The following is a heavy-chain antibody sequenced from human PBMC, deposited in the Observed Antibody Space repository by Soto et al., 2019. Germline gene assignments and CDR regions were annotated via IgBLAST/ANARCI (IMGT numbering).Heavy chain of an antibody. J-gene: IGHJ6*02. Sequence: LSLTCAVYGGSFSGYYWSWIRQPPGKGLEWIGEINHSGSTNYNPSLKSRVTISVDTSKNQFSLKLSSVTAADTAVYYCARLVRGKGYSYGYGLYPVWGQGTTVTVSS. CDR1: GGSFSGYY. V-gene: IGHV4-34*01. D-gene: IGHD5-18*01. CDR3: ARLVRGKGYSYGYGLYPV. CDR2: INHSGST.